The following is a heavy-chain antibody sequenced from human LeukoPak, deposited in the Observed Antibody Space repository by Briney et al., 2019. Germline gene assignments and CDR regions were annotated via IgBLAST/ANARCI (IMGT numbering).Heavy chain of an antibody. CDR2: IYYSGST. V-gene: IGHV4-59*01. CDR3: ARMGGSGSLDY. Sequence: PSETLSLTCTVSGGSISSYYWSWNRQPPGKGLEWIGYIYYSGSTNYNPSLKSRVTISVDTSKNQFSLKLSSVTAADTAVYYCARMGGSGSLDYWGQGTLVTVSS. CDR1: GGSISSYY. J-gene: IGHJ4*02. D-gene: IGHD3-10*01.